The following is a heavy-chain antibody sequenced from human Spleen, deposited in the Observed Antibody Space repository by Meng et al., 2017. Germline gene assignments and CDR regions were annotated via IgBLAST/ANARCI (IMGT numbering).Heavy chain of an antibody. CDR1: GFTFSSYS. CDR2: ISSGSSYI. CDR3: TRQPMVRGVPDPFDI. D-gene: IGHD3-10*01. Sequence: GESLKISCAASGFTFSSYSMNWVRQAPGKGLEWVSSISSGSSYIYYADSVKGRFTISRDNAKNSLYLQMNSLRLEDMALYYCTRQPMVRGVPDPFDIWGQGTMVTVSS. J-gene: IGHJ3*02. V-gene: IGHV3-21*04.